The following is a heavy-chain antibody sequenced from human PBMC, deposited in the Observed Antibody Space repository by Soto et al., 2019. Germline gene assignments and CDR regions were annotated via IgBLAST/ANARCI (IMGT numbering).Heavy chain of an antibody. CDR1: RFTFGSYA. V-gene: IGHV3-30*18. CDR3: AKVMAFQAFWFDP. Sequence: GGSLRLSCAASRFTFGSYAMHWVRQAPGKGLEWVAIVSYDGDNEYYADSVRGRFFISRDNSKNTLYLQMNSLRAEDTAVYYCAKVMAFQAFWFDPWGQGTLVTVSS. D-gene: IGHD3-16*01. CDR2: VSYDGDNE. J-gene: IGHJ5*02.